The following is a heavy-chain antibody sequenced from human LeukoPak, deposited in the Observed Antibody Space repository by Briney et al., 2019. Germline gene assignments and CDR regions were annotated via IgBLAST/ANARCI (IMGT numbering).Heavy chain of an antibody. CDR1: GYTFTSYA. Sequence: ASVKVSCKASGYTFTSYAMHWVRQAPGQRLEWMGWINAGNGNTKYSQKFQGRVTITRDTSASTAYMELSSLRSEDTAVYYCARAPSGSYDKQGYFQYWGQGTLVTVSS. J-gene: IGHJ1*01. V-gene: IGHV1-3*01. CDR2: INAGNGNT. D-gene: IGHD3-10*01. CDR3: ARAPSGSYDKQGYFQY.